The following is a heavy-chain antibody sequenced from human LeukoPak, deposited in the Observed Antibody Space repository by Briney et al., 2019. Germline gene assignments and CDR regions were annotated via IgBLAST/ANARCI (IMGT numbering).Heavy chain of an antibody. J-gene: IGHJ4*02. V-gene: IGHV4-34*01. CDR3: ARKSGYARDY. Sequence: SETLSLTCAVYGESFSGYFWNWIRQPPGKGLEWIGEINHSGSTSNHNPSLKSRVTMSVDTSKNQFSLKLSSVTAADTAVYYCARKSGYARDYWGQGKPGHRLL. CDR1: GESFSGYF. CDR2: INHSGSTS. D-gene: IGHD5-12*01.